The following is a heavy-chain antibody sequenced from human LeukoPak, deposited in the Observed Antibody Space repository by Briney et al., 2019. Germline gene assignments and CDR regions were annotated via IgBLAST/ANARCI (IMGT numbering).Heavy chain of an antibody. CDR2: IHSDGSST. D-gene: IGHD3-10*02. Sequence: GGSLRLSCAASGFTFSSTWMHWFREAPGRGLVWVSRIHSDGSSTIYADSVKGRFTISRDNAKNTLYLQMNSLRAEDTAVYYCVRDRYYVPDYWGQGTLVTVSS. CDR1: GFTFSSTW. V-gene: IGHV3-74*01. J-gene: IGHJ4*02. CDR3: VRDRYYVPDY.